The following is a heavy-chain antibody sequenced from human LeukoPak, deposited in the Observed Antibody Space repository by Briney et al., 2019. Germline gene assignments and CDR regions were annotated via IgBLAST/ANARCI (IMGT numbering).Heavy chain of an antibody. CDR3: AKAENSGSYPWGAFDI. D-gene: IGHD1-26*01. Sequence: GGSLRLPCAASGFTFSSYAMSWVRQAPGKGLEWVSAISGSGGSTYYADSVKGRFTIPRDNSKNTLYLQMNSLRAEDTAVYYCAKAENSGSYPWGAFDIWGQGTMVTVSS. CDR2: ISGSGGST. J-gene: IGHJ3*02. V-gene: IGHV3-23*01. CDR1: GFTFSSYA.